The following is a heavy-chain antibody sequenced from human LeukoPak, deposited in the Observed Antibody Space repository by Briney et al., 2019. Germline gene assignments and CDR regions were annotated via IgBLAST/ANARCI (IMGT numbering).Heavy chain of an antibody. CDR1: GFTFSSYA. J-gene: IGHJ4*02. D-gene: IGHD2-2*01. CDR2: ISGSGGST. CDR3: AKKKKENFVVEPAAFDY. V-gene: IGHV3-23*01. Sequence: GGSLRLSCAASGFTFSSYAMSWVRQAPGKGLEWVSAISGSGGSTYYADSVKGRFTISRDNSKNTLYLQMNSLRAEDTAVYYCAKKKKENFVVEPAAFDYGGQGPRVTVSS.